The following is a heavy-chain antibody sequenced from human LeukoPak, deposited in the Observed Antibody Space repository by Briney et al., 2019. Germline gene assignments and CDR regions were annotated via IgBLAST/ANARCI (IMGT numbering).Heavy chain of an antibody. Sequence: GGSLRLSCAASGFTFSSYSMNWVRQAPGKGLEWVSSISSSSSYIYYADSVKGRFTISRDNAKNSLYLQMNSLRAEDTAVYYCARENLWFGELLSWFDPWGQGTLVTVSS. CDR2: ISSSSSYI. V-gene: IGHV3-21*04. CDR1: GFTFSSYS. CDR3: ARENLWFGELLSWFDP. J-gene: IGHJ5*02. D-gene: IGHD3-10*01.